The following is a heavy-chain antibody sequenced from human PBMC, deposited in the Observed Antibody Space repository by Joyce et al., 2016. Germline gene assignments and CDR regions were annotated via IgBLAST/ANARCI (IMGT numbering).Heavy chain of an antibody. J-gene: IGHJ4*02. D-gene: IGHD2-15*01. CDR3: ARWRSGGPFDY. V-gene: IGHV1-2*02. Sequence: QVQLVQSGAEVKKPGASVKVSCKASGYTFTGYYIHWVRQATGQGLDWMGWINPNSGGTDHAQRFQGRVTMTSDTSISTVYMELSRLRSDDTAVYYCARWRSGGPFDYWGQGTLVTVSS. CDR1: GYTFTGYY. CDR2: INPNSGGT.